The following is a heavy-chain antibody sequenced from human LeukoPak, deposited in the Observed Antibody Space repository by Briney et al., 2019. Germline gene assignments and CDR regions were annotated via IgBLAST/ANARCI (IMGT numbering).Heavy chain of an antibody. D-gene: IGHD5-24*01. Sequence: SETLSLTCTVSGGSISSYYWSWIRQPPGKGLEWIGYIYYSGSTNYNPSLKSRVTISVDTSKNQFSLKLSSVTAADTAVYYCARGSRRDGYLKGYFDYWGQGTLVTVSS. J-gene: IGHJ4*02. CDR3: ARGSRRDGYLKGYFDY. CDR2: IYYSGST. CDR1: GGSISSYY. V-gene: IGHV4-59*01.